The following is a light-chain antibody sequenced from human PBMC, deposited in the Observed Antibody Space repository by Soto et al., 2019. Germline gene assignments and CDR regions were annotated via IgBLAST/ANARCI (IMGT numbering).Light chain of an antibody. CDR3: QQYETFSGT. J-gene: IGKJ1*01. CDR2: AAS. Sequence: DIQLTQSPSFLSASVGDRVTITCRASQGISRYLSWYQQKPGKAPKILIYAASTSQTGVPSRFSGSGSGTDFTLTISSLQPEDFATYYCQQYETFSGTFGPGTKVDIK. V-gene: IGKV1-9*01. CDR1: QGISRY.